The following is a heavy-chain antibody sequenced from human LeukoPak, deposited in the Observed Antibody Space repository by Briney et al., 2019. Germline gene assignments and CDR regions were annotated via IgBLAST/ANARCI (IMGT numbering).Heavy chain of an antibody. CDR3: AKCLSTSCQGPFDY. J-gene: IGHJ4*02. CDR2: ISWNSGRK. D-gene: IGHD2-2*01. Sequence: GGSLSLSCAASGFTFGDYAMHWVRQAPGKGLEWVSGISWNSGRKDYADSVKGRFTISRDNAKNSLYLQMNSLRVEDTALYYCAKCLSTSCQGPFDYWGQGTLVTVSS. CDR1: GFTFGDYA. V-gene: IGHV3-9*01.